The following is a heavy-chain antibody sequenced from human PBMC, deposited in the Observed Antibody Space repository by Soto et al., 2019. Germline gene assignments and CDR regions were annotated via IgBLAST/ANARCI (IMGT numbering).Heavy chain of an antibody. J-gene: IGHJ4*02. CDR1: GGSISSYY. V-gene: IGHV4-4*07. D-gene: IGHD3-22*01. Sequence: SETLSLTCTVSGGSISSYYWSWIRQPAGKGLEWIGRIYTSGSTNYNPSLKSRVTMSVDTSKNQFSLKLNSVTAADTAVYYCARDGDYDSSGYYYRTEDYFDYWGQGTLVTVSS. CDR2: IYTSGST. CDR3: ARDGDYDSSGYYYRTEDYFDY.